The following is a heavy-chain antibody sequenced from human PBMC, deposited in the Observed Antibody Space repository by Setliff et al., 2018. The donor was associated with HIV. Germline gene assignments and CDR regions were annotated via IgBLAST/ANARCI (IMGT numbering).Heavy chain of an antibody. Sequence: KASETLSLTCAVSGYSISTAYYWAWIRQSPGKGLEWIGGFHHSGSAHYNPSLKSRVTISGQTSKNQFSLTLTSVTAADTAIYSCARGPPFAYWGQGLLVTVSS. V-gene: IGHV4-38-2*01. CDR3: ARGPPFAY. J-gene: IGHJ4*02. CDR2: FHHSGSA. CDR1: GYSISTAYY.